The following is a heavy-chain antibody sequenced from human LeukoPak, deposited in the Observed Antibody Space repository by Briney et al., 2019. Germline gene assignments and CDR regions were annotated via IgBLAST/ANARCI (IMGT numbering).Heavy chain of an antibody. Sequence: ASVKVSCKASGYTFTGYYMHWVRQAPGQGLEWMGRINPNSGGTNYAQKFQGRVTMTRDTSISTACMELSRLRSDDTAVYYCARELSGIQLLKSNDAFDIWGQGTMVTVSS. CDR2: INPNSGGT. CDR1: GYTFTGYY. D-gene: IGHD5-18*01. V-gene: IGHV1-2*06. J-gene: IGHJ3*02. CDR3: ARELSGIQLLKSNDAFDI.